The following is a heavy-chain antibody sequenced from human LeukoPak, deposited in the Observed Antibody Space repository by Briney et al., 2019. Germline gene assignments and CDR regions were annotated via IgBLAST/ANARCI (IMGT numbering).Heavy chain of an antibody. V-gene: IGHV3-66*01. CDR3: AKDQSGYSGYYFDY. D-gene: IGHD3-3*01. Sequence: GGSLRLSCAASGFTVSSNYMSWVRQAPGKGLEWVSVIYSGGSTYYADSVKGRFTISRDNSKNTLYLQMNSLRAEDTAVYYCAKDQSGYSGYYFDYWGQGTLVTVSS. J-gene: IGHJ4*02. CDR2: IYSGGST. CDR1: GFTVSSNY.